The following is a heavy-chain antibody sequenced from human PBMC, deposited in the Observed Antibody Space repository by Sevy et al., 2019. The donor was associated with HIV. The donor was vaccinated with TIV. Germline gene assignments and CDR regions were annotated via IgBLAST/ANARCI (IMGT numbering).Heavy chain of an antibody. CDR1: GFTFGDYA. D-gene: IGHD1-26*01. Sequence: GGSLRLSCTTSGFTFGDYAMSWVRQAPGKGLEWVAFLKSKAYGGTLDYAASVKGRFTISRDDSKSIAHLQMNDLKTEDTALYYCTRWTGAQSIFDYWGQGALVTVSS. J-gene: IGHJ4*02. V-gene: IGHV3-49*04. CDR3: TRWTGAQSIFDY. CDR2: LKSKAYGGTL.